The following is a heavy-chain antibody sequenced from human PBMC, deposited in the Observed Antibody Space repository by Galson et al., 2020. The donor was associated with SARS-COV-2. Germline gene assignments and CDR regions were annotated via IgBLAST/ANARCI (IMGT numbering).Heavy chain of an antibody. J-gene: IGHJ6*02. CDR1: GGSISSSSYY. CDR3: ASLGYSYENYYYYCGMDV. D-gene: IGHD5-18*01. CDR2: IYYSGST. Sequence: SETLSLTCTVSGGSISSSSYYWGWIRQPPGKGLEWIGSIYYSGSTYYNPSLKSRVTISVDTSKNQFSLKLSSVTAADTAVYYCASLGYSYENYYYYCGMDVWGQGTTVTVSS. V-gene: IGHV4-39*01.